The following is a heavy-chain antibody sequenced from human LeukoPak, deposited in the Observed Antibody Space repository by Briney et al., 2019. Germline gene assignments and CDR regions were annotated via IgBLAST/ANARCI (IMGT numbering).Heavy chain of an antibody. D-gene: IGHD1-1*01. CDR1: LFNSSSDY. CDR2: LKSDGSST. Sequence: PGGSLRLARAASLFNSSSDYMDGVRQGPGKGLVWVSRLKSDGSSTKYADSVQGRFTISRDDAKNTLYLQMTSVRVEDAAVYYCARTTMETRYFDRWGQGTLVTVSS. CDR3: ARTTMETRYFDR. V-gene: IGHV3-74*03. J-gene: IGHJ4*02.